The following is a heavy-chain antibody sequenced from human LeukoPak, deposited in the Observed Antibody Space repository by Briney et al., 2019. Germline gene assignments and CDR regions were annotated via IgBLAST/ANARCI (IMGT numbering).Heavy chain of an antibody. CDR2: ISGSGGST. V-gene: IGHV3-23*01. CDR1: GFTFSSYG. Sequence: GGTLRLSCAASGFTFSSYGMSWVRQAPGKGLEWVSAISGSGGSTYYADSVKGRFTISRDNSKNTLYLQMNSLRAEDTAVYYCAKSPHYYYYYYSIDVWGKGTTVTISS. CDR3: AKSPHYYYYYYSIDV. J-gene: IGHJ6*03.